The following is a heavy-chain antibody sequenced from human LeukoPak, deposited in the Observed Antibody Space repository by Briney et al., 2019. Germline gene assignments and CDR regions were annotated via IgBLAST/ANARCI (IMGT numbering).Heavy chain of an antibody. CDR1: GFTFDDYA. CDR3: AKDKDYDSSGFLDY. Sequence: GGSLRLSCAASGFTFDDYAMHWVRQAPGKGLERVSGISWNSGSIGYADSVKGRFTISRDNAKNSLYLQMNSLRAEDTALYYCAKDKDYDSSGFLDYWGQGTLVTVSS. J-gene: IGHJ4*02. CDR2: ISWNSGSI. V-gene: IGHV3-9*01. D-gene: IGHD3-22*01.